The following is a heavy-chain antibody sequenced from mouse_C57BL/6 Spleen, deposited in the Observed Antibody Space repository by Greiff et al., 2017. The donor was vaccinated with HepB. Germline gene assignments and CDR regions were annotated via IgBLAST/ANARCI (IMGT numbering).Heavy chain of an antibody. CDR1: GYTFTSYW. J-gene: IGHJ4*01. Sequence: QVQLQQPGAELVRPGTSVKLSCKASGYTFTSYWMHWVKQRPGQGLEWIGVIDPSDSYTNYNQKFKGKATLTVDTSSSTAYMQLSSLTSEDSAVYYCARGITPYAMDYWGQGTSVTVSS. CDR3: ARGITPYAMDY. V-gene: IGHV1-59*01. CDR2: IDPSDSYT. D-gene: IGHD2-4*01.